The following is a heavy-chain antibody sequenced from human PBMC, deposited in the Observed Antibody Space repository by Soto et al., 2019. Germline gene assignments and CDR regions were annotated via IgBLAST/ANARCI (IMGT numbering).Heavy chain of an antibody. CDR2: IFSDNER. D-gene: IGHD4-17*01. Sequence: SGPTLVNPTETLTLTCTVSGFSLTTGKMGVGWIRQPPGKALEWLAHIFSDNERSYSTSLQGRLTISKDTSGSQVVLSMTNVDPVDTATYYCARMNVDSYQFYYAMDVWGQGTTVNVS. V-gene: IGHV2-26*01. J-gene: IGHJ6*02. CDR3: ARMNVDSYQFYYAMDV. CDR1: GFSLTTGKMG.